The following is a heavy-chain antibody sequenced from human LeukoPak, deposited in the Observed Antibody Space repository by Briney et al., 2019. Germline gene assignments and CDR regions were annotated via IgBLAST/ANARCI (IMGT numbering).Heavy chain of an antibody. CDR3: ARDVYSSSWSGGITHNWFDP. J-gene: IGHJ5*02. CDR2: IWYDGSNK. Sequence: PGGSLRLSCAASGFTFSSYGMPWVRQAPGKGLGWVAVIWYDGSNKYYADSVKGRFTISRDNSKNTLYLQMNSLRAEDTAVYYCARDVYSSSWSGGITHNWFDPWGQGTLVTVSS. D-gene: IGHD6-13*01. V-gene: IGHV3-33*01. CDR1: GFTFSSYG.